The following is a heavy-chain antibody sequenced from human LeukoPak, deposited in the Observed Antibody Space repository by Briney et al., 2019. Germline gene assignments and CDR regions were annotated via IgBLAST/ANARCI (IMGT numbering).Heavy chain of an antibody. CDR1: GGSFSGYY. CDR3: ARRYSYGYLGWFDP. Sequence: SETLSLTCAVYGGSFSGYYWSWIRQPPGKGLEWIGEINHSGSTNYNPSLKSRVTISVDTSKNQFSLKLSSVTAADTAVYYCARRYSYGYLGWFDPWGQGTLVTVSS. CDR2: INHSGST. J-gene: IGHJ5*02. D-gene: IGHD5-18*01. V-gene: IGHV4-34*01.